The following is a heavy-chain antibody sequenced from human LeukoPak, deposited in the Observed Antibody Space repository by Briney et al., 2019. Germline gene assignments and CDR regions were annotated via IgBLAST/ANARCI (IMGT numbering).Heavy chain of an antibody. CDR2: INPNSGGT. D-gene: IGHD4-17*01. Sequence: GASVKVSCKASGYTFTGYYMHWVRQAPGQGLEWMGWINPNSGGTNYAQKFQGRVTMTRDTSISTAYMELSRLRSDDTAVYYCARDPYGDYVPVDYRGQGTLVTVSS. V-gene: IGHV1-2*02. CDR1: GYTFTGYY. CDR3: ARDPYGDYVPVDY. J-gene: IGHJ4*02.